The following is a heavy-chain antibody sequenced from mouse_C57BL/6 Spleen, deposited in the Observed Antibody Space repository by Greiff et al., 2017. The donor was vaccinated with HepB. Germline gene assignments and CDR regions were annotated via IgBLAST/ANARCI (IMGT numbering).Heavy chain of an antibody. D-gene: IGHD3-2*02. CDR3: ARADSSGYRTWFAY. J-gene: IGHJ3*01. CDR2: INYDGSST. Sequence: VESEGGLVQPGSSMKLSCTASGFTFSDYYMAWVRQVPEKGLEWVANINYDGSSTYYLDSLKSRFIISRDNAKNILYLQMSSLKSEDTATYYCARADSSGYRTWFAYWGQGTLVTVSA. V-gene: IGHV5-16*01. CDR1: GFTFSDYY.